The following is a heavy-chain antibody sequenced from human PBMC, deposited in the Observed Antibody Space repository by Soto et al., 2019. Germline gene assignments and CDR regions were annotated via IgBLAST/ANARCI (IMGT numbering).Heavy chain of an antibody. D-gene: IGHD6-19*01. CDR2: TSYDGSNK. CDR1: GFTFSSYA. J-gene: IGHJ6*02. CDR3: ARTIAVAGTGDYYYGMDV. Sequence: GGSLRLSCAASGFTFSSYAMHWVRQAPGKGLEWVAVTSYDGSNKYYADSVKGRFTISRDNSKNTLYLQMNSLRAEDTAVYYCARTIAVAGTGDYYYGMDVWGQGTTVTV. V-gene: IGHV3-30-3*01.